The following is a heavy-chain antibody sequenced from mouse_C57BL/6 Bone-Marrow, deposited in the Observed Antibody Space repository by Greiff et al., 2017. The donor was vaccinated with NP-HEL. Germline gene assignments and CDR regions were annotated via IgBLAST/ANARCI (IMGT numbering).Heavy chain of an antibody. CDR3: ARDRAYYFDD. CDR2: INYDGSST. V-gene: IGHV5-16*01. D-gene: IGHD3-3*01. CDR1: GFTFTDYY. Sequence: EVKLMESEGGLVQPGSSMKLSCTASGFTFTDYYMAWVRQVPEKGLEWVANINYDGSSTYYLDSLKSRFIISRDNAKNILYLQMSSLKSEDTATYYCARDRAYYFDDWGQGTTLTVSS. J-gene: IGHJ2*01.